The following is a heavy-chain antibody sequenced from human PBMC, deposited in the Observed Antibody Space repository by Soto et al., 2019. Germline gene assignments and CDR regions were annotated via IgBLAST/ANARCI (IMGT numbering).Heavy chain of an antibody. Sequence: ASVKVSCKASGYTFTSYAMHWVRQAPGQRLEWMGWINAGNGNTKYSQKFQGRVTITMDTSASTAYMELSSLRSEDTAVYYCASARGLRGAAGSCGQGALVTVAS. V-gene: IGHV1-3*01. CDR2: INAGNGNT. CDR1: GYTFTSYA. J-gene: IGHJ5*02. CDR3: ASARGLRGAAGS. D-gene: IGHD6-25*01.